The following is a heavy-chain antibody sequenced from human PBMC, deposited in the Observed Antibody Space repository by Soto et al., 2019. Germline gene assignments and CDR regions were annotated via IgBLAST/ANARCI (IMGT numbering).Heavy chain of an antibody. CDR1: GFTFSSYG. CDR3: AEGVVVATTYCQH. D-gene: IGHD2-15*01. Sequence: QVQLVESGGGVVQPGRSLRLSCAASGFTFSSYGMHWVRQAPGKGLEWVAVISYDGSDKYYADSVKGRFTISRDNSNNTRYLQMDSLRAEDTAVYYCAEGVVVATTYCQHWGQGTLVTVSS. V-gene: IGHV3-30*18. CDR2: ISYDGSDK. J-gene: IGHJ1*01.